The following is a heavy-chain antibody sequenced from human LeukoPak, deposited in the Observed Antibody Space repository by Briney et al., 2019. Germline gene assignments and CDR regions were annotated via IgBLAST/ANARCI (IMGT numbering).Heavy chain of an antibody. CDR3: ARDSPVLPYHDAFDI. CDR1: GGSISSGGYY. V-gene: IGHV4-31*03. D-gene: IGHD6-6*01. CDR2: IYYSGST. J-gene: IGHJ3*02. Sequence: SETLSLTCTVSGGSISSGGYYWSWIRQHPGKGLEWIGYIYYSGSTYYNPSLKSRVTISVDTSKNQFSLKLSSVTAADTAVYYCARDSPVLPYHDAFDIWGQGTMATVSS.